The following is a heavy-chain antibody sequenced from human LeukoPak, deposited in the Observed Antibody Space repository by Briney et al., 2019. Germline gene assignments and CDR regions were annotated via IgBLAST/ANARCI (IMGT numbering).Heavy chain of an antibody. J-gene: IGHJ5*02. V-gene: IGHV3-30*04. Sequence: GRSLRLSCAASGFTFSSYAMHWVRQAPGKGLEWVAVISYDGSNKYYADSVKGRFTISRDNSKNTLYPQMNSLRAEDTAVYYCARGVVGPRPWGWFDPWGQGTLVTVSS. CDR3: ARGVVGPRPWGWFDP. CDR1: GFTFSSYA. CDR2: ISYDGSNK. D-gene: IGHD2-15*01.